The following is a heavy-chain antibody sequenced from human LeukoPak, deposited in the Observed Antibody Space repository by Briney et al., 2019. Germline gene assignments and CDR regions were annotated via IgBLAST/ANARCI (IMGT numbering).Heavy chain of an antibody. J-gene: IGHJ4*02. D-gene: IGHD6-6*01. CDR3: ARRPPYSSSSYYFDY. CDR1: GYSFTNYW. CDR2: IYPDDSET. Sequence: GESLKISCNGSGYSFTNYWIAWVRQMPGKGLERMGIIYPDDSETGYNPSFQGQVTISADWSISTAYLQWSSLKASDTAMYYCARRPPYSSSSYYFDYWGQGALVTVSS. V-gene: IGHV5-51*03.